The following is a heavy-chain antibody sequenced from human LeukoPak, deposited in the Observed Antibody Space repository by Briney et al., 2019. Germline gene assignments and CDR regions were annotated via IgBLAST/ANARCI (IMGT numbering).Heavy chain of an antibody. CDR2: ISSTASFI. J-gene: IGHJ4*02. Sequence: GGSLRLSCAASGFTFDSYSMNWVRQVPGKGLEWVSSISSTASFIYYADSVKGRFTISRDNAKNSLYLQMNSLRAEDTAVYYCARDLLDYWGQGTLVTVSS. V-gene: IGHV3-21*01. CDR3: ARDLLDY. CDR1: GFTFDSYS.